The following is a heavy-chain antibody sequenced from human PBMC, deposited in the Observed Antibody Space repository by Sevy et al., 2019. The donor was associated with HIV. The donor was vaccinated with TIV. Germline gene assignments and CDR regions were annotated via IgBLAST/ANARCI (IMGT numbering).Heavy chain of an antibody. J-gene: IGHJ6*03. D-gene: IGHD5-18*01. Sequence: GGSLRLSCAASGFTFSSYAMHWVRQAPGKGLEWVAVISYDGSNKYYADSVKGRFTISRDNSKNTRYLEMNSLGAEEKAVYYWARDGRGYSYGHYYYYYYYMDVWGKGTTVTVSS. CDR1: GFTFSSYA. CDR2: ISYDGSNK. V-gene: IGHV3-30-3*01. CDR3: ARDGRGYSYGHYYYYYYYMDV.